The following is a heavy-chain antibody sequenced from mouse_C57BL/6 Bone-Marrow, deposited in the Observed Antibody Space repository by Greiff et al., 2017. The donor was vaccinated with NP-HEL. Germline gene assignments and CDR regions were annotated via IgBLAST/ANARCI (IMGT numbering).Heavy chain of an antibody. CDR2: IHPNSGST. Sequence: QVQLQQPGAELVKPGASVKLSCKASGYTFTSYWMHWVKQRPGQGLEWIGMIHPNSGSTNYNEKFKSKATLTVDKSSSTAYMQLSSLSSADSAVYYCAGTIVTCPLGFAYWGQGTLVTVSA. CDR3: AGTIVTCPLGFAY. D-gene: IGHD2-5*01. V-gene: IGHV1-64*01. J-gene: IGHJ3*01. CDR1: GYTFTSYW.